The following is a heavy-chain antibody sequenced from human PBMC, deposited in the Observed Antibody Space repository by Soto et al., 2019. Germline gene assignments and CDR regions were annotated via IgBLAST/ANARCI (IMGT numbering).Heavy chain of an antibody. CDR1: GFTFNDYA. CDR3: ARYRDYGDDVRAFDV. V-gene: IGHV3-33*01. Sequence: QVQLVESGGGVVQPGRSLRLSCTASGFTFNDYAMHWVRQTPGKGLEWVALIWSDGTNQYYTDSVKGRFTISRDNSKNTLYLQMNTLRGEDTAVYYCARYRDYGDDVRAFDVWGQGTMVTVSS. D-gene: IGHD4-17*01. J-gene: IGHJ3*01. CDR2: IWSDGTNQ.